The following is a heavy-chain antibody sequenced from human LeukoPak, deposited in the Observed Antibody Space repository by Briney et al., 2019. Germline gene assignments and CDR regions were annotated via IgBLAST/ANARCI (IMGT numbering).Heavy chain of an antibody. V-gene: IGHV4-61*02. Sequence: SQTLSLTCTVSGGSISSGSYYWSWIRQPAGKGLEWIGRIYTSGSTNYNPSLKSRVTISVDTSKNQFSLKLSSVTAADTAVYYCARDKGMGVRGVIKVVSRPNNWFDPWGQGTLVTVSS. D-gene: IGHD3-10*01. J-gene: IGHJ5*02. CDR3: ARDKGMGVRGVIKVVSRPNNWFDP. CDR1: GGSISSGSYY. CDR2: IYTSGST.